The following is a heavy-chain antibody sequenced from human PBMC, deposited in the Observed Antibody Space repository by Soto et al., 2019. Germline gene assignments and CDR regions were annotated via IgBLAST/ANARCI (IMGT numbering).Heavy chain of an antibody. J-gene: IGHJ4*02. CDR2: IYTSGST. Sequence: QVQLQESGPGLVKPSETLSLTCTVSGGSISSYYWSWIRQPAGKGLEWIGRIYTSGSTNYNPSLKSRVTMSVDTSKNQLSLKLSSVTAADTAVYYCAREGYSSGWYIGLVFAYWGQGTLVTVSS. CDR3: AREGYSSGWYIGLVFAY. D-gene: IGHD6-19*01. V-gene: IGHV4-4*07. CDR1: GGSISSYY.